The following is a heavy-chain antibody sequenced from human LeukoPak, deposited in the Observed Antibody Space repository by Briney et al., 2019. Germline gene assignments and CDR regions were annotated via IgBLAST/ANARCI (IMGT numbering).Heavy chain of an antibody. CDR1: GGSISSYY. Sequence: SETLSLTCTVSGGSISSYYWSWIRQPAGKGLEWIGRIYATGSTNYNPSLKSRVTMSVDTSKNQFSLNLNSVTAADTAVYYCARVGYSSGWYPLDYWGQGTLVSVSS. D-gene: IGHD6-19*01. CDR3: ARVGYSSGWYPLDY. J-gene: IGHJ4*02. V-gene: IGHV4-4*07. CDR2: IYATGST.